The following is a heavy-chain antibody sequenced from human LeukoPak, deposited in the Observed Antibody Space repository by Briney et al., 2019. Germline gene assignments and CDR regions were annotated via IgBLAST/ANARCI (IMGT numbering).Heavy chain of an antibody. CDR2: INPSGGST. J-gene: IGHJ4*02. CDR1: GYTFTSYY. CDR3: ARDEAVGSSGWYGVDY. V-gene: IGHV1-46*01. D-gene: IGHD6-19*01. Sequence: ASVKVSCEASGYTFTSYYMHWVRQAPGQGLEWMGIINPSGGSTSYAQKFQGRVTMTRDTSTSTVYMELSSLRSEDTAVYCCARDEAVGSSGWYGVDYWGQGTLVTVSS.